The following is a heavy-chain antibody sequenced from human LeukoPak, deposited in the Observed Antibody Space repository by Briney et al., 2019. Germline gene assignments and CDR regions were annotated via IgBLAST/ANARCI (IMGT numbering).Heavy chain of an antibody. CDR1: DDSISSNRYF. V-gene: IGHV4-39*07. D-gene: IGHD3-9*01. J-gene: IGHJ5*02. CDR2: INYSGRT. Sequence: SETLSLTCTISDDSISSNRYFWAWIRQPPGKGLEWIASINYSGRTYYNPSLMSRLTISVDTTKRQFSLKLNSVTAADTAVYYCARDPRSRYFDWLFKGWFDPWGQGTLVTVSS. CDR3: ARDPRSRYFDWLFKGWFDP.